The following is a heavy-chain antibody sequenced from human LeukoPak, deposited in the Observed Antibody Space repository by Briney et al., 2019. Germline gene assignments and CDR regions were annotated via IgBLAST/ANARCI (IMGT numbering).Heavy chain of an antibody. J-gene: IGHJ5*02. V-gene: IGHV4-39*01. CDR3: ARHYANRWGRPIMNWFDP. CDR2: IYYSGST. D-gene: IGHD3-16*01. Sequence: PSEALSLTCTVSGGSISSSSYYWGWIRPPPGKGLEWIRSIYYSGSTYYNPSLKSRVTISVDTSKNQFSLKLSSVTAADTAVYYCARHYANRWGRPIMNWFDPWGQGTLVTVSS. CDR1: GGSISSSSYY.